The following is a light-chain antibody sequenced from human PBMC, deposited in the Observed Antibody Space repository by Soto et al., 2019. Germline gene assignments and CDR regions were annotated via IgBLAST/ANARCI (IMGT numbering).Light chain of an antibody. V-gene: IGKV3-20*01. CDR3: QQYGSSPIT. J-gene: IGKJ5*01. CDR1: QSVSSIY. Sequence: EIVLTQSPGTMSLSPGERATLSCRASQSVSSIYLAWDQQKPGQAPRLLIYGASSRATAIPDRFSGSGSGTDFTLTISRLEPEDFAVYYCQQYGSSPITFGQGTRLEIK. CDR2: GAS.